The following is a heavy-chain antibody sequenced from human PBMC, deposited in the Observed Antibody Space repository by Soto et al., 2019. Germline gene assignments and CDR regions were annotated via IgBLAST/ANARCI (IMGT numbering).Heavy chain of an antibody. CDR1: RGTFSSYA. Sequence: GASVKVSCKASRGTFSSYAISWVLQAPAQGLEWMGGITPIFGTANYAQKFQGRVTITADESTSTAYMELSSLRSEDPAVYYCARGVGDYYYYYGMDVWGQGTTVTVSS. J-gene: IGHJ6*02. D-gene: IGHD1-26*01. CDR2: ITPIFGTA. CDR3: ARGVGDYYYYYGMDV. V-gene: IGHV1-69*13.